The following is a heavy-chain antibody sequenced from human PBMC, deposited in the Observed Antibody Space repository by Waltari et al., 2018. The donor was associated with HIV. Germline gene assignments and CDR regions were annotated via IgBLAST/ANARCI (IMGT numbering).Heavy chain of an antibody. CDR1: GFTLGDYA. D-gene: IGHD3-22*01. V-gene: IGHV3-49*03. J-gene: IGHJ3*02. CDR2: IRSKAYGGTT. CDR3: TSRVSYYYDSSGYYYGAFDI. Sequence: EVQLVESGGGLVQPGRSLRLSCTASGFTLGDYAMSWFRQAPGKGLEWVGFIRSKAYGGTTESSGAVKGRFTISRDDSKSIAYLQMNSLKTEDTAVYYCTSRVSYYYDSSGYYYGAFDIWGQGTMVTVSS.